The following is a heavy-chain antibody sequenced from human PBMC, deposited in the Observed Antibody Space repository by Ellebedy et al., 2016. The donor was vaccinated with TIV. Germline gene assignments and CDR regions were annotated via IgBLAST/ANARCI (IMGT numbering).Heavy chain of an antibody. J-gene: IGHJ4*02. Sequence: MPSETLSLTCAISGDSVSSKTAAWNWIRQSPSRGLEWLGRTYYRSQWSDDYAESVKSRIIINPDTSNNQFSLHLSSVTPEDTAMYYCARGQNHSGRVFDYWGQGTLVTVSS. CDR1: GDSVSSKTAA. V-gene: IGHV6-1*01. CDR2: TYYRSQWSD. CDR3: ARGQNHSGRVFDY. D-gene: IGHD1-26*01.